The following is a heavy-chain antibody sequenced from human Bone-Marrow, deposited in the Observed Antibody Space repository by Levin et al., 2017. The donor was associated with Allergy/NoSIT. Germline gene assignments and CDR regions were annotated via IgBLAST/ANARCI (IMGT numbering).Heavy chain of an antibody. CDR2: ITASDGGT. CDR3: ARQMFCRGTTCYSGIDS. Sequence: ASVKVSCKASGYTFTDYYIHWVRQAPGQGLEWMGRITASDGGTTFAQSFQGRVTLTRDTSISTAYMELSRLRSDDTAVYYCARQMFCRGTTCYSGIDSWGQGTLVTVSS. D-gene: IGHD2-15*01. V-gene: IGHV1-2*06. J-gene: IGHJ4*02. CDR1: GYTFTDYY.